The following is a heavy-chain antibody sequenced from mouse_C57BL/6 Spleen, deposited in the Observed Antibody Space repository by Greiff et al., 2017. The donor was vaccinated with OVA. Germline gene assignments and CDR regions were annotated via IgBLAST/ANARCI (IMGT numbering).Heavy chain of an antibody. CDR2: IDPNSGGT. D-gene: IGHD2-2*01. J-gene: IGHJ4*01. CDR1: GYTFTSYW. V-gene: IGHV1-72*01. CDR3: ASALYYGYDGEGYYYAMDY. Sequence: QVQLKQPGAELVKPGASVKLSCKASGYTFTSYWMHWVKQRPGRGLEWIGRIDPNSGGTKYNEKFKSKATLTVDKPSSTAYMQLRRLTSEDSAVYYCASALYYGYDGEGYYYAMDYWGQGTSVTVSS.